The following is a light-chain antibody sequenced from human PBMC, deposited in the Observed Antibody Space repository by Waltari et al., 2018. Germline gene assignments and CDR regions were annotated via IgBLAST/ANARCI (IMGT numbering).Light chain of an antibody. Sequence: QSALTQPPSVSGSPGQSVTISCTGTSSDVCSYNFVSWYQQHPDKAPNLSVYGVNKRPSGVPHRFSGSKSGNAASLTISGLQGEDEADYYCCSYAGSYTYVFGTGTKVTAL. V-gene: IGLV2-11*01. CDR2: GVN. CDR1: SSDVCSYNF. CDR3: CSYAGSYTYV. J-gene: IGLJ1*01.